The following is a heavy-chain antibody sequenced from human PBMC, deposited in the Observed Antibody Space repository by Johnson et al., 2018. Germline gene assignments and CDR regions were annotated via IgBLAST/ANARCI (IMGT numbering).Heavy chain of an antibody. Sequence: QVQLVQSGAEVKKPGSSVKVSCKASGGTFSSYAISWVRQAPGQGLEWMGGIIPIFGTANYAQKFQGRVTITADESTSTAYVELSSLRSEDTAGYYCASSTAAGTYYYYGMDVWGQGTTVTVSS. D-gene: IGHD6-13*01. CDR2: IIPIFGTA. V-gene: IGHV1-69*01. CDR1: GGTFSSYA. CDR3: ASSTAAGTYYYYGMDV. J-gene: IGHJ6*02.